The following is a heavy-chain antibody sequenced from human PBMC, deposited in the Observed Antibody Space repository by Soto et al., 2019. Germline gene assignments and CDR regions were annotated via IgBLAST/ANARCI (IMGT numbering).Heavy chain of an antibody. V-gene: IGHV3-21*01. CDR2: ISSSSSYI. D-gene: IGHD3-9*01. CDR3: ARDRGYFTIPQDDY. CDR1: GFTFSSYS. J-gene: IGHJ4*02. Sequence: GGSLRLSCAASGFTFSSYSMNWVRQAPGKGLEWVSSISSSSSYIYYADSVKGRFTISRDNAKNSLYLQMNSLRAEDTAVYYCARDRGYFTIPQDDYWGQGTLVIVSS.